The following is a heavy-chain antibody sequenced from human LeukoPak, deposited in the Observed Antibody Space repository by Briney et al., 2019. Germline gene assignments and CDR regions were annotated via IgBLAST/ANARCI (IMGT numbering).Heavy chain of an antibody. J-gene: IGHJ4*02. V-gene: IGHV4-38-2*02. CDR1: GYSISSGYY. CDR3: ARAFNY. CDR2: IYYSGST. Sequence: SETLSLTCTVSGYSISSGYYWGWIRQPPGKGLEWIGSIYYSGSTYYNPSLKSRVTISADTSKNQFSLRLSFVTAADTAVYYCARAFNYWGQGALVTVSS.